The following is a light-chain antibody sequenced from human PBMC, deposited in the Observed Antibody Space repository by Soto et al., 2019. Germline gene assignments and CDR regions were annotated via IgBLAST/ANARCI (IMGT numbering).Light chain of an antibody. CDR1: QGIRNE. J-gene: IGKJ2*01. Sequence: DIQMTQSPSSLSASVGDRVTITGRASQGIRNEIVWYQQKPGNPPKRLVYAASSLDSGVPSRFSGSGFGTDFTLKISSLQPDDFATYYCLQPKSSPHTFGQGTKLEI. V-gene: IGKV1-17*01. CDR2: AAS. CDR3: LQPKSSPHT.